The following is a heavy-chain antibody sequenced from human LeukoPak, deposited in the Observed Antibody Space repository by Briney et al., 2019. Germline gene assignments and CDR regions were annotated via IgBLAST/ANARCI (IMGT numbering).Heavy chain of an antibody. Sequence: PGGSLRLSCAASGFTFSSYSMNWVRQAPGKGLEWVSYISSSSSTIYYAGSVKGRFTISRDNAKNSLYLQMNSLRAEDTAVYYCARESSGYYFPHYYYYMDVWGKGTTVTVSS. V-gene: IGHV3-48*01. D-gene: IGHD3-22*01. J-gene: IGHJ6*03. CDR2: ISSSSSTI. CDR1: GFTFSSYS. CDR3: ARESSGYYFPHYYYYMDV.